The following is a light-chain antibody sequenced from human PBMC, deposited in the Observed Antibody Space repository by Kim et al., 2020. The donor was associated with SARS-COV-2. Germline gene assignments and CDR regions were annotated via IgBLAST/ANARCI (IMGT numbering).Light chain of an antibody. CDR3: QTWGTGSDWV. CDR2: LNSDGSH. Sequence: QLVLTQSPSASASLGASVKLTCTLSSGHSSYAIAWHQQQPEKGPRYLMKLNSDGSHSRGDGIPDRSSGSSSGAERYRTISSLQSEDEADYYCQTWGTGSDWVFGGGTQLTVL. J-gene: IGLJ3*02. CDR1: SGHSSYA. V-gene: IGLV4-69*01.